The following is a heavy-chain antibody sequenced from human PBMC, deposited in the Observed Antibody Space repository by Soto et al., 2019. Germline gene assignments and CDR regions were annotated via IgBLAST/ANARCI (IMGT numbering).Heavy chain of an antibody. D-gene: IGHD1-26*01. CDR1: RFSFTNAW. J-gene: IGHJ6*02. CDR2: IKSKTAGGTA. CDR3: STDIGIYGLEI. V-gene: IGHV3-15*01. Sequence: EVQLVESGGGFVQPGGSLRLSCVASRFSFTNAWMRWVRQAPGKGPEWVGRIKSKTAGGTADYAAPVKGRFTISRDDSQTTLYLHTDSLKTEDTALYHCSTDIGIYGLEIWGQGTTFTVFS.